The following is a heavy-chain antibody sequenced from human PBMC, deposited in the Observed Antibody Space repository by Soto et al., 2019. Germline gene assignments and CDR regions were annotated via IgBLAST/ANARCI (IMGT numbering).Heavy chain of an antibody. V-gene: IGHV3-73*01. CDR2: IRSKANSYAT. J-gene: IGHJ3*02. CDR1: GFTFSGSA. CDR3: TRPRDYDILTGYPNDAFDI. Sequence: GGSLRLSCAASGFTFSGSAMHWVRQASGKGLEWVGRIRSKANSYATAYAASVKGRFTISRDDSKNTAYLQMNSLKTEDTAVYYCTRPRDYDILTGYPNDAFDIWGQGTMVTVSS. D-gene: IGHD3-9*01.